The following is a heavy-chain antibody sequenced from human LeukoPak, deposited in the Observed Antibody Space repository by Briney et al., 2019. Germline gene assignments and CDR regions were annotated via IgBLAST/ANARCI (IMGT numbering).Heavy chain of an antibody. J-gene: IGHJ6*03. CDR3: AKYGVDCSSTSCYPLYYMDV. Sequence: PGGSLSLSYAASGFTFDSYAMTWVRQAPGKGLEWVSSISGGGGITNYADSVKGRFTISRDNSKYTLFLQMNSLRAEDTAVYYCAKYGVDCSSTSCYPLYYMDVWGKGTTVTVSS. CDR1: GFTFDSYA. D-gene: IGHD2-2*01. CDR2: ISGGGGIT. V-gene: IGHV3-23*01.